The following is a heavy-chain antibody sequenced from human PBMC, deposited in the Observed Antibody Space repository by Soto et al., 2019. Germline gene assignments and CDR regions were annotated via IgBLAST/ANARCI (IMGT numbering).Heavy chain of an antibody. D-gene: IGHD2-21*01. Sequence: GGSLRLSCAASGFTFSSYWMHWVRQAPGKGLVWVSRTNSDGSSTSYADSVKGRFTISRDNAKNTLYQQMNSLRAEDTAVYYCARDQSVMGYYYYYGMDVWGQGTTVTVSS. CDR2: TNSDGSST. J-gene: IGHJ6*02. V-gene: IGHV3-74*01. CDR3: ARDQSVMGYYYYYGMDV. CDR1: GFTFSSYW.